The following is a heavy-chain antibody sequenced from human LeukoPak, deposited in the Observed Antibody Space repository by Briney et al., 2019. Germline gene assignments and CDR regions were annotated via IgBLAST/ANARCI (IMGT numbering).Heavy chain of an antibody. Sequence: ASVKVSCKASGYTFSNYGVSWVRQAPGQGPEWVGWSSTYNGGTNYAPKFQGRVTMTTDTSTNTASMELRSLRSDDTAVYYCARGSSGWYSVAYWGQGTLVTVSS. CDR3: ARGSSGWYSVAY. J-gene: IGHJ4*02. CDR2: SSTYNGGT. D-gene: IGHD6-19*01. V-gene: IGHV1-18*04. CDR1: GYTFSNYG.